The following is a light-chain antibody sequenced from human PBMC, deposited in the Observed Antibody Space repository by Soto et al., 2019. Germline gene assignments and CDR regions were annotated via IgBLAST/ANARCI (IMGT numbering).Light chain of an antibody. CDR2: GNG. CDR3: QSYDSSLSGYV. Sequence: QSVLTQPPSVSGAPGQRVTISCAGNSSNIGAGYDVHWYQQLPGTAPKLLIYGNGNRPSGVPDRSSGSKSGTSASLAITGLQAEDEAHYYCQSYDSSLSGYVFGTGTKVTVL. CDR1: SSNIGAGYD. J-gene: IGLJ1*01. V-gene: IGLV1-40*01.